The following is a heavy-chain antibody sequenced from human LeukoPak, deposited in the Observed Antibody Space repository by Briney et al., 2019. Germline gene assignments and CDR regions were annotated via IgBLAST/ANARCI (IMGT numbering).Heavy chain of an antibody. CDR2: INHSGST. Sequence: PSETLSLTCAVYGGSSSGYYWSWIRQPPGKGLEWIGEINHSGSTNYNPSLKSRVTISVDTSKNQFSLKLSSVTAADTAVYYCARVNAPYYDFWSGYFSSNHIYYYYGMDVWGQGTTVTVSS. CDR1: GGSSSGYY. J-gene: IGHJ6*02. D-gene: IGHD3-3*01. V-gene: IGHV4-34*01. CDR3: ARVNAPYYDFWSGYFSSNHIYYYYGMDV.